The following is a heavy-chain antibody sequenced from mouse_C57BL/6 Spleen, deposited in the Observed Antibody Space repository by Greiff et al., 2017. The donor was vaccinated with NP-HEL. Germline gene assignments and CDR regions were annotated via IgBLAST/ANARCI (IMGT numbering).Heavy chain of an antibody. D-gene: IGHD2-1*01. Sequence: QVQLKQPGAELVMPGASVKLSCKASGYTFTSYWMHWVKQRPGQGLEWIGEIDPSASYTTYNQKFKGKSTLTVDKSSSTAYMQLSSLTSGDSAVYYCARGNPLGYWGQGTTLTVSS. V-gene: IGHV1-69*01. J-gene: IGHJ2*01. CDR2: IDPSASYT. CDR3: ARGNPLGY. CDR1: GYTFTSYW.